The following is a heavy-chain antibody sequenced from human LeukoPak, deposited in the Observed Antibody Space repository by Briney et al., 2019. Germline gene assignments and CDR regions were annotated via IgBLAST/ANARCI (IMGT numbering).Heavy chain of an antibody. CDR2: TYYRSKWYN. CDR3: ARDRYGGNHVLNWFDP. Sequence: SQTLSLTCAISGDSVSSNSAAWNWIRQSPSRGLEWLGRTYYRSKWYNDYAVSVKSRITINPDTPKNQFSLQLNSVTPDDTAVYYCARDRYGGNHVLNWFDPWGQGTLATVSS. CDR1: GDSVSSNSAA. J-gene: IGHJ5*02. V-gene: IGHV6-1*01. D-gene: IGHD4-23*01.